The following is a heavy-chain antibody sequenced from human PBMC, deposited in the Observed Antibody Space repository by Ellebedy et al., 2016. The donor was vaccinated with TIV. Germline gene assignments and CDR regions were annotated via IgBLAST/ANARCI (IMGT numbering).Heavy chain of an antibody. V-gene: IGHV4-39*07. D-gene: IGHD6-13*01. J-gene: IGHJ5*02. Sequence: SETLSLTCTVSGGSISSSSYYWGWIRQPPGKGLEWIGEINHSGSTNYNPSLKSRVTISVGTSKNQFSLKLSSVTAADTAVYYCARGHPAPYSSSWYRSGGWFDPWGQGTLVTVSS. CDR2: INHSGST. CDR1: GGSISSSSYY. CDR3: ARGHPAPYSSSWYRSGGWFDP.